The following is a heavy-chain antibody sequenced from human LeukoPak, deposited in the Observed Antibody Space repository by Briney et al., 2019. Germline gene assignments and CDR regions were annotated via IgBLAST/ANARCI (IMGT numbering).Heavy chain of an antibody. D-gene: IGHD3-10*01. CDR3: ARGGSGSYRKYNWFNP. J-gene: IGHJ5*02. V-gene: IGHV1-69*06. Sequence: SVKVSCKASGCTFSSYAISWVRQAPGQGLEWMGGIIPIFGTANYAQKFQGRVTITADKSTSTAYMELSSLRSEDTAVYYCARGGSGSYRKYNWFNPWGQGTLVTVSS. CDR2: IIPIFGTA. CDR1: GCTFSSYA.